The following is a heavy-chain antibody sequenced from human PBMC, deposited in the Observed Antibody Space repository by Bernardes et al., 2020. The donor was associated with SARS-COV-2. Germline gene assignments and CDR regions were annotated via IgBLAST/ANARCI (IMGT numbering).Heavy chain of an antibody. V-gene: IGHV4-39*01. J-gene: IGHJ6*02. CDR1: GGSISSSNYY. CDR2: IYSSGSS. Sequence: SETLSLTCTVSGGSISSSNYYWGWIRQPPGTGLEWIGSIYSSGSSYYNPSLQNRVRASVDTSKNQISLRLSFVTAADTAVYYCAGSSCGIDCYIGGLRSWDYGMDVWGQGTTVTVSS. D-gene: IGHD2-21*01. CDR3: AGSSCGIDCYIGGLRSWDYGMDV.